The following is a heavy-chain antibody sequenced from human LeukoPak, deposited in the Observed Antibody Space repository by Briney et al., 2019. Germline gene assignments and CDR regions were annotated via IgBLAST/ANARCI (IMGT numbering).Heavy chain of an antibody. J-gene: IGHJ6*02. CDR3: ARVSTATYYYYGMDV. V-gene: IGHV1-69*04. D-gene: IGHD2-15*01. Sequence: SVKVSCKASGGTFSSYAIGWVRRAPGQGLEWMGRIIPILGIANYAQKFQGRVTITADKSTSTAYMELSSLRSEDTAVYYCARVSTATYYYYGMDVWGQGTTVTVSS. CDR1: GGTFSSYA. CDR2: IIPILGIA.